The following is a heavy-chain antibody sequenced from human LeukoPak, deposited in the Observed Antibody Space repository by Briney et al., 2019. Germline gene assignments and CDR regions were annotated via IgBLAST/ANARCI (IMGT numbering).Heavy chain of an antibody. CDR3: ARDVGNYYDSSGSNFDY. D-gene: IGHD3-22*01. J-gene: IGHJ4*02. CDR2: IYHSGTT. Sequence: PSETLSLTCTVSGYSISSGYYWAWIRQPPGKGLEWIGTIYHSGTTYYNPSLKSRVTISVDMSKNQFSLKLSSVTAADTAVYYCARDVGNYYDSSGSNFDYWGQGTLVTVSS. CDR1: GYSISSGYY. V-gene: IGHV4-38-2*02.